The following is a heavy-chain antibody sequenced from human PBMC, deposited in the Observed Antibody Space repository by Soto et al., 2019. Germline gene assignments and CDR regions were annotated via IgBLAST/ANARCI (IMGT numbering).Heavy chain of an antibody. CDR1: GGSFSGYY. CDR2: INHSGST. CDR3: ARVYIVVVPAPRPGGLDP. D-gene: IGHD2-2*01. V-gene: IGHV4-34*01. Sequence: QVQLQQWGAGLLKPSETLSLTCAVYGGSFSGYYWSWIRQPPGKGLEWIGEINHSGSTNYNPSLKSRVTISVDTSKNQFSLKLSSVTAADTAVYYCARVYIVVVPAPRPGGLDPWGQGTLVTVSS. J-gene: IGHJ5*02.